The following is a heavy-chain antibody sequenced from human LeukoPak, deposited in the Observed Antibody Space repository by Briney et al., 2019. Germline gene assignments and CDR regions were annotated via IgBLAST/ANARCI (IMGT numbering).Heavy chain of an antibody. D-gene: IGHD1-1*01. CDR1: GFTFSSYA. V-gene: IGHV3-30-3*01. CDR3: ARIYLKLASAS. CDR2: ISYDGSNK. J-gene: IGHJ5*02. Sequence: GGSLRLSCAASGFTFSSYALHWVRQAPGKGLEWVAVISYDGSNKYYADSVKGRFTISRDNAKNSLYLQMNSLRAEDTAVYYCARIYLKLASASWGQGTLVTVSS.